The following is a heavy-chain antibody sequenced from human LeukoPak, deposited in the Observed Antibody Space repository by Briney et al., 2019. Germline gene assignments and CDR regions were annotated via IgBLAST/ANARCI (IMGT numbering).Heavy chain of an antibody. J-gene: IGHJ4*02. CDR3: ARDEHYSNYESDNFDY. CDR1: GFTFSSYA. D-gene: IGHD4-11*01. Sequence: PGGSLRLSCAASGFTFSSYAMHWVRQAPGKGLEWVAVISYDGSNKYYADSVKGRFTISRDNSKNTLYLQMNSLRAEDTAVYYCARDEHYSNYESDNFDYWGQGTLVTVSS. V-gene: IGHV3-30*04. CDR2: ISYDGSNK.